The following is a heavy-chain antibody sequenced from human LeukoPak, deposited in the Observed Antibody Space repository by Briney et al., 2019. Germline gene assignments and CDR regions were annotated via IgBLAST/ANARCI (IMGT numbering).Heavy chain of an antibody. CDR3: ARGLTVTLALYY. Sequence: PGGSLRLSCVASGFTFSSYGMHWVRQAPGKGLEWISYISSSSTIYYADSVKGRFTISRDNAKNSLYLQMNSLRDEDTAVYYCARGLTVTLALYYWGQGTLVTVSS. CDR2: ISSSSTI. CDR1: GFTFSSYG. D-gene: IGHD4-17*01. V-gene: IGHV3-48*02. J-gene: IGHJ4*02.